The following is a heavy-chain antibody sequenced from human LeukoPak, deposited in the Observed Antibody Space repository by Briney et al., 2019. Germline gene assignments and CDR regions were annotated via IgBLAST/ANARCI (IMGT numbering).Heavy chain of an antibody. CDR2: ISYDGSNK. CDR3: ARVKVAGTSGYLDY. D-gene: IGHD6-19*01. V-gene: IGHV3-30*04. CDR1: GFTFSSYA. J-gene: IGHJ4*02. Sequence: GGSLRLSCAASGFTFSSYAMHWVRQAPAKGLEWVAVISYDGSNKYYADSVKGRFTISRDNSKNTLYLQMNSLRAEDTAVYYCARVKVAGTSGYLDYWGQGTLVTVSS.